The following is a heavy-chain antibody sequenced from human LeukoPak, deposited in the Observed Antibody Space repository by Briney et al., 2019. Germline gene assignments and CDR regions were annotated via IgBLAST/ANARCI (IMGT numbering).Heavy chain of an antibody. D-gene: IGHD6-13*01. CDR3: ARGYSSSWPDY. Sequence: GGSLRRSCAASGFTFSSYAMHWVRQAPGKGLEWVAVISYDGSNKYYADSVKGRFTISRDNSKNTLYLQMNSLRAEDTAVYYCARGYSSSWPDYWGQGTLVTVSS. V-gene: IGHV3-30*04. CDR2: ISYDGSNK. CDR1: GFTFSSYA. J-gene: IGHJ4*02.